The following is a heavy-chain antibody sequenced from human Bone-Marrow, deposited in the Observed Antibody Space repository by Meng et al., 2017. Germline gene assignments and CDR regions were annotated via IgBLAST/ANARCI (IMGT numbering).Heavy chain of an antibody. D-gene: IGHD2-15*01. CDR2: IIPIFGTA. V-gene: IGHV1-69*06. Sequence: GQMVQSGAEVKKPWASVNGSCKASGYTFTGYYMHWVRQAPGQGLEWMGGIIPIFGTANYAQKFQGRVTITADKSTSTAYMELSSLRSEDTAVYYCARGDYYCSGGSCYSGAYYFDYWGQGTLVTVSS. J-gene: IGHJ4*02. CDR3: ARGDYYCSGGSCYSGAYYFDY. CDR1: GYTFTGYY.